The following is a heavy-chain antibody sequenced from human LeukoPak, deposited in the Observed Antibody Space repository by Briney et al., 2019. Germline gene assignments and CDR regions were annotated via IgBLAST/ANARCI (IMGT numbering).Heavy chain of an antibody. CDR3: ARGLRIINGLDV. J-gene: IGHJ6*02. D-gene: IGHD2-15*01. Sequence: GASVKVSCEASGYTLRDYYISWVRQAPGQRLEWLGWLNPHSGGTNYAQKFQGRVTLTSDTSTSTAYMELSLLTSDDTAIYYCARGLRIINGLDVWGQGTTVIVSS. V-gene: IGHV1-2*02. CDR2: LNPHSGGT. CDR1: GYTLRDYY.